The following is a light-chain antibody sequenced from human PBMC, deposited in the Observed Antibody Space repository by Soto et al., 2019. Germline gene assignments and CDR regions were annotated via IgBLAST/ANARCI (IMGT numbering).Light chain of an antibody. Sequence: DIVLTQSPGTLSLSPGERATLSCRASQSVSSNFLAWYQQKPGQAPRLLIYGASSRATGIPDRFSGSGARTDFTLTISRLEPEDFAVYYCQQYGSSPRTFGQGTKVDVK. CDR1: QSVSSNF. CDR2: GAS. V-gene: IGKV3-20*01. CDR3: QQYGSSPRT. J-gene: IGKJ1*01.